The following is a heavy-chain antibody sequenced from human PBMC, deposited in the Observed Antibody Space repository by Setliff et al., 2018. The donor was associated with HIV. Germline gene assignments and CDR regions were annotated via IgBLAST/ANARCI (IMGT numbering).Heavy chain of an antibody. V-gene: IGHV4-39*02. D-gene: IGHD6-19*01. Sequence: PSETLSLTCTVSGGSISSSSYYWGWIRQPPGKGLEWIGSIYYSGSTYYNPSLKSRVTISVDTSKNQFSLKLSSVTAADTAVYYCARDPSIAVAGAAVWGQGTTVTVSS. CDR1: GGSISSSSYY. CDR3: ARDPSIAVAGAAV. CDR2: IYYSGST. J-gene: IGHJ6*02.